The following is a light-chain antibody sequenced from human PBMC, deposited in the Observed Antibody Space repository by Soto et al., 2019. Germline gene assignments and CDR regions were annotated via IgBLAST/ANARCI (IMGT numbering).Light chain of an antibody. CDR1: SSDVGAYNY. CDR3: CSYAGSYSLI. CDR2: DVS. Sequence: QSALTQPHSVSGSPGQSVTISCTGTSSDVGAYNYVSWYQQHPGKAPKVMIHDVSKRPSGVPDRFSGSKSGNTASLTISGLQAEDEADYYCCSYAGSYSLIFGGGTKVTVL. V-gene: IGLV2-11*01. J-gene: IGLJ2*01.